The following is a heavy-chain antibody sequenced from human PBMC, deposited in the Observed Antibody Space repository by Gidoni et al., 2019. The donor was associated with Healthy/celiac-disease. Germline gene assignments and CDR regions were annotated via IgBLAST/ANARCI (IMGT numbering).Heavy chain of an antibody. CDR2: IYYSGST. CDR1: GCSISSGGYY. CDR3: ARVPDGASYNWFDP. Sequence: QVQLQESGPGLVKPSQTLSLTCTVSGCSISSGGYYWSWIRQHPGKGLEWIGYIYYSGSTYYNPSLKSRVTISVDTSKNQFSLKLSSVTAADTAVYYCARVPDGASYNWFDPWGQGTLVTVSS. D-gene: IGHD3-16*01. J-gene: IGHJ5*02. V-gene: IGHV4-31*03.